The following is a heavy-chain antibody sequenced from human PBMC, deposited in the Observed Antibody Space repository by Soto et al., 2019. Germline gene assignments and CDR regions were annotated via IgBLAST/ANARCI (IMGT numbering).Heavy chain of an antibody. Sequence: QVQLVQSGAEVKKPGSSVKVSCKASGGTFSSYTISWVRQAPGQGLEWMGRIIPILGIANYAQKFQGRVTITAEKSTRTAYMELSSLRSEDTAVYYCAREGGVVRGAPIDYWGQGTLVTVSS. V-gene: IGHV1-69*08. J-gene: IGHJ4*02. CDR3: AREGGVVRGAPIDY. CDR1: GGTFSSYT. CDR2: IIPILGIA. D-gene: IGHD3-10*01.